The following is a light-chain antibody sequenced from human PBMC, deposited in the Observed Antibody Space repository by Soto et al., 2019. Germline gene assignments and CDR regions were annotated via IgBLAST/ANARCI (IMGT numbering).Light chain of an antibody. CDR3: QQYNSPPGT. J-gene: IGKJ1*01. Sequence: DIQMTQSPSTLSASVGDRVTITCRASQSISSWLAWYQQKPGKAPKLLIYDASSLESGVPSRFSGSGSGTECTLTISSLQPDDFATYYCQQYNSPPGTFGQGTKVEIK. CDR2: DAS. V-gene: IGKV1-5*01. CDR1: QSISSW.